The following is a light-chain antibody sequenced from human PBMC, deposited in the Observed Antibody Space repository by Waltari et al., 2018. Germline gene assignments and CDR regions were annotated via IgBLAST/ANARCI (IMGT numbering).Light chain of an antibody. J-gene: IGKJ4*01. CDR2: AAS. CDR1: QGISSY. V-gene: IGKV1-9*01. Sequence: DIQLTQSPSFLSASVGDRVTITCRASQGISSYLVWYQQKPGKAPKVLISAASTLQTGVSSRFSGSGSGTEFTLTISSLQPEDFATYYCQQVNGYPLTFGGGTKVEIK. CDR3: QQVNGYPLT.